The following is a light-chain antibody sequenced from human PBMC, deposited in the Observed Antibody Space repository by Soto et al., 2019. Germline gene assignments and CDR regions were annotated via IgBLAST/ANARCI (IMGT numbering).Light chain of an antibody. CDR2: RAS. J-gene: IGKJ2*01. V-gene: IGKV3-15*01. Sequence: EIVLTQSPATLSASPGERATLSCRASRSVGSLLAWYQQKPGQAPRLLIYRASSRATGISGSFSGSGSGTEFTLTINRLEPEDFAVYFCQQYHYSPYTFGQGTKLEIK. CDR3: QQYHYSPYT. CDR1: RSVGSL.